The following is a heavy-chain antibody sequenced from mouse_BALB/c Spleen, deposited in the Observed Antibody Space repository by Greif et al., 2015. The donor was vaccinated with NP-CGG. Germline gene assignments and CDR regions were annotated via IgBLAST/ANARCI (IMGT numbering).Heavy chain of an antibody. CDR3: AIYDGYYYYAMDY. CDR1: GYTFTSHW. Sequence: QVQLKDSGAELVKPGASVKLSCKASGYTFTSHWMHWVKQRPGQGLEWIGEINPSNGRTNYNEKFKSKATLTVDKSSSTAYMQLSSLTSEDSAVYYCAIYDGYYYYAMDYWGQGTSVTVSS. J-gene: IGHJ4*01. V-gene: IGHV1S81*02. D-gene: IGHD2-3*01. CDR2: INPSNGRT.